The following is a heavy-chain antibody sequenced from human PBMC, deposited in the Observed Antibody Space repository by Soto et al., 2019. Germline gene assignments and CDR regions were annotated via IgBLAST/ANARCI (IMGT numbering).Heavy chain of an antibody. CDR2: ISTYNGDT. CDR3: AREGVAPYYYYGMDV. V-gene: IGHV1-18*01. D-gene: IGHD5-12*01. CDR1: GYTFTRSG. J-gene: IGHJ6*02. Sequence: QVQLVQSGAEVKKPGASVKVSCKASGYTFTRSGISWGRQAPGQGLEWMGWISTYNGDTNYAQRFHGRVTMTTDTSTSTVHMEVRSLRSDDTAVYYCAREGVAPYYYYGMDVRGQGTPVTVSS.